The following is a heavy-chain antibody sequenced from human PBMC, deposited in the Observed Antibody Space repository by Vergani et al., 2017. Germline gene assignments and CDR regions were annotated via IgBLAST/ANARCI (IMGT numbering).Heavy chain of an antibody. J-gene: IGHJ4*02. CDR1: GFNFGEHG. D-gene: IGHD4-23*01. CDR2: IRSKTYGATT. CDR3: AVEIYDYGGSRDFDY. V-gene: IGHV3-49*04. Sequence: EVQLVESGGDLVQPGRSLRLSCQTFGFNFGEHGVSWVRQAPGKGLEWIGFIRSKTYGATTEYAASVRGRFTISRDDSKGIAYLHMSSLKKEDTAVYRCAVEIYDYGGSRDFDYWGQGTLVVVSS.